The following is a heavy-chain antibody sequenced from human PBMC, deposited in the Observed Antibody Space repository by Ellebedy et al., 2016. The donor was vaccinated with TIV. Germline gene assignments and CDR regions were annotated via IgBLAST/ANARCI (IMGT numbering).Heavy chain of an antibody. J-gene: IGHJ4*02. D-gene: IGHD3-16*01. CDR3: TKRAEGWGFFEY. V-gene: IGHV3-23*01. CDR2: MSEYDGRT. Sequence: PGGSLRLSCATSGFTFSAYVMAWVRQIPGKGLEWVSAMSEYDGRTFYADSVKGRFTISRDNSRDTLFLQMNSLRAEDTAVYYCTKRAEGWGFFEYWGQGILVTVSS. CDR1: GFTFSAYV.